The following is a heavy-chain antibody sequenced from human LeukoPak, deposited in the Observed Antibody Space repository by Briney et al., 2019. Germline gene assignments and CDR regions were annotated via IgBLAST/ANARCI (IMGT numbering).Heavy chain of an antibody. CDR3: ARINWNYFGY. D-gene: IGHD1-1*01. J-gene: IGHJ4*02. CDR2: IYYSGNT. Sequence: ETLSLTCTVSGGSISSYYWSWVRQPPGKGLGWIGYIYYSGNTNYNPSLKSRLTMSADRSRNQFSLNLNSVTAADTAVYYCARINWNYFGYWGQGILVTVSS. CDR1: GGSISSYY. V-gene: IGHV4-59*08.